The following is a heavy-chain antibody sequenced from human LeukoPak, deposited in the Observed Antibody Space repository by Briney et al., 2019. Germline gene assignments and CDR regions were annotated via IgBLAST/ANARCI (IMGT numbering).Heavy chain of an antibody. CDR2: ISGSGDSL. D-gene: IGHD4-23*01. J-gene: IGHJ4*02. CDR1: GFTFSSYA. Sequence: PGGSLRLSCAASGFTFSSYAMSWVRQAPGKGLEWVSAISGSGDSLYYADSVEGRFTFSRDNPKNTLYLQMNSLRAEDTAVYYCARAPTVVTPNFDYWGQGTLVTVSS. V-gene: IGHV3-23*01. CDR3: ARAPTVVTPNFDY.